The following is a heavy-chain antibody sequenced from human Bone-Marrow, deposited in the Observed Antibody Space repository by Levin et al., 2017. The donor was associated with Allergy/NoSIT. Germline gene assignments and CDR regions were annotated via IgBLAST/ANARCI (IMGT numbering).Heavy chain of an antibody. CDR2: IFPSGTT. J-gene: IGHJ4*02. CDR3: ARIGIYRYFDY. V-gene: IGHV4-4*07. Sequence: PSETLSLTCTVSGGSIRSYYWSWIRQPAGKGLEWIGRIFPSGTTSYNPSLKSRVTMSVDTSKNHFSLNLNSVTAGDTAVYYCARIGIYRYFDYWGQGTLVTVSS. CDR1: GGSIRSYY. D-gene: IGHD1-14*01.